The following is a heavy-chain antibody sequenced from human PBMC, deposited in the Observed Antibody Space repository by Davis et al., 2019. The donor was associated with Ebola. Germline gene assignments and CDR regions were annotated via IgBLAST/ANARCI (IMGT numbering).Heavy chain of an antibody. CDR2: IYPGDSDT. CDR1: GYSFTSYW. J-gene: IGHJ5*02. CDR3: ARQRSYGSGSYSQGFDP. Sequence: KVSCKGSGYSFTSYWIGWVRQMPGKGLEWMGIIYPGDSDTRYSPSFQGQVTISADKSISTAYLQWSSLKASDTAMYYCARQRSYGSGSYSQGFDPWGQGTLVTVSS. D-gene: IGHD3-10*01. V-gene: IGHV5-51*01.